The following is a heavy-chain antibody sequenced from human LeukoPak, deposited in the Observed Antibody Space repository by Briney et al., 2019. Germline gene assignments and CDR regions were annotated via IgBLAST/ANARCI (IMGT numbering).Heavy chain of an antibody. V-gene: IGHV4-34*01. CDR1: GGSISSYY. CDR3: ARGPRVYGIVATRRIDY. Sequence: SETLSLTCTVSGGSISSYYWSWIRQPAGKGLEWIGEINHSGSTNYNPSLKSRVTISVDTSKNQFSLKLSSVTAADTAVYYCARGPRVYGIVATRRIDYWGQGTLVTVSS. D-gene: IGHD5-12*01. CDR2: INHSGST. J-gene: IGHJ4*02.